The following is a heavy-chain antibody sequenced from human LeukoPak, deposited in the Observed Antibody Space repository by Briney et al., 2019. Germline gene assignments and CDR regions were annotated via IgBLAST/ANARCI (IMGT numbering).Heavy chain of an antibody. CDR1: GFTFSSYG. J-gene: IGHJ5*02. V-gene: IGHV3-30*02. Sequence: GGSLRLSCAASGFTFSSYGMHWVRQAPGKGLEWVAFIRYDGSNKYYADSVKGRFTISRDNSKNTLYLQMNSLRAEDTAVYYCAKRDSGYDRGGYRSWGQGTLVTVSS. CDR2: IRYDGSNK. D-gene: IGHD5-12*01. CDR3: AKRDSGYDRGGYRS.